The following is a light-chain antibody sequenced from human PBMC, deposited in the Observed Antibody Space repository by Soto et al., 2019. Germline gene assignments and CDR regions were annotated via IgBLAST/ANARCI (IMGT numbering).Light chain of an antibody. Sequence: DIQMTQSPATLSASVGDRVTITCRASQSVRSWLAWYQQKPGTAPKLLIFDASRLESGVPSRFSGSASGTEFTLTISSLQPDDFATYYCQQYDNYPLTFGGGTKGDIK. CDR2: DAS. J-gene: IGKJ4*01. CDR1: QSVRSW. CDR3: QQYDNYPLT. V-gene: IGKV1-5*01.